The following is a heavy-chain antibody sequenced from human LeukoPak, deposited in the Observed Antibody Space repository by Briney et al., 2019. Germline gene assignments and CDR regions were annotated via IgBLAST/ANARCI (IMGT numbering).Heavy chain of an antibody. J-gene: IGHJ5*02. CDR1: GYTFTSYG. D-gene: IGHD2-2*01. Sequence: GASVKVSCKASGYTFTSYGISWVRQAPGQGLEWMGWISAYNGNTNYAQKLQGRVTMTTDTSTSTAYMELRSLRSDDTAVYYCASLYCSSTSCYPPFDPWDQGTLVTVSS. CDR2: ISAYNGNT. CDR3: ASLYCSSTSCYPPFDP. V-gene: IGHV1-18*01.